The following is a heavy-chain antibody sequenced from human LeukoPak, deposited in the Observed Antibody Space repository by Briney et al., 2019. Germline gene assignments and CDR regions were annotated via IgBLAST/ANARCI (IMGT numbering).Heavy chain of an antibody. CDR2: IKWNGGYT. CDR3: ARQVFTIFGVSNSDNWFEP. J-gene: IGHJ5*02. Sequence: PGGSLRLSCAASGFTFDDYGMSWVRQAPGKGLEWVSSIKWNGGYTGYADSVKGRFTISRDNAKNSLYLQMNSLRAEDTALYYCARQVFTIFGVSNSDNWFEPWGQGTLVTVSS. V-gene: IGHV3-20*04. CDR1: GFTFDDYG. D-gene: IGHD3-3*01.